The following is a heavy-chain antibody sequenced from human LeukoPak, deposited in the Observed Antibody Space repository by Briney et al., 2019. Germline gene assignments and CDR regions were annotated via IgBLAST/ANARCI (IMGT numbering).Heavy chain of an antibody. CDR1: GYTFTSYD. V-gene: IGHV1-8*01. Sequence: ASVKVSCKASGYTFTSYDINWVRQATGQGLEWMGWMNPNSGNTGYAQKFQGRVTMTRNTSISTAYMELSSLRSEDTAVYYCARMSSSWYEVPDYWDQGTLVTVSS. J-gene: IGHJ4*02. D-gene: IGHD6-13*01. CDR2: MNPNSGNT. CDR3: ARMSSSWYEVPDY.